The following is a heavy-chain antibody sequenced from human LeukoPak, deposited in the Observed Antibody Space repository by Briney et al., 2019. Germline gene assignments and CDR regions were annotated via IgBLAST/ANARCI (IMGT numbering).Heavy chain of an antibody. CDR2: ISAYNGNT. CDR1: GYTFTNYG. CDR3: ARESKYQLLVYNWFDP. D-gene: IGHD2-2*01. Sequence: ASVKVSCKASGYTFTNYGISWVRQAPGQGLEWMGWISAYNGNTNYAQKLQGRVTMTTDTSTSTAYMELRSLRSDDTAVYYCARESKYQLLVYNWFDPWGQGTLVTVSS. V-gene: IGHV1-18*01. J-gene: IGHJ5*02.